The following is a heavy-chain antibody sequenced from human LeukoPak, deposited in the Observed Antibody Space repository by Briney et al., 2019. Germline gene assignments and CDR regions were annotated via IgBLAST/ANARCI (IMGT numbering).Heavy chain of an antibody. CDR3: ARQLGYCTNGVCSYYFGY. D-gene: IGHD2-8*01. V-gene: IGHV4-30-4*01. Sequence: SQTLSLTCTVSGGSISSGDYYWSWIRQPPGKGLEWIGYIYYSGSTYYNPSLKSRVTISVDTSKNQFSLKLSSVTAADTAVYYCARQLGYCTNGVCSYYFGYWGQGTLVTVSS. CDR1: GGSISSGDYY. CDR2: IYYSGST. J-gene: IGHJ4*02.